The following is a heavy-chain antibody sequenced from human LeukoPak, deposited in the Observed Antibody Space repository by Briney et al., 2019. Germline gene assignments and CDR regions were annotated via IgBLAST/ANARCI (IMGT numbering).Heavy chain of an antibody. J-gene: IGHJ6*03. CDR1: GGSFSGYY. CDR2: INHSGST. Sequence: PSGTLALTCAVYGGSFSGYYWSWIRQPPGKGLEWIGEINHSGSTNYNPSLKSRVTISVDTSKNQFSLKLSSVTAADTAVYYCARGAGYCSSTSCYATYYYYYMDVWGKGTTVTVSS. D-gene: IGHD2-2*01. CDR3: ARGAGYCSSTSCYATYYYYYMDV. V-gene: IGHV4-34*01.